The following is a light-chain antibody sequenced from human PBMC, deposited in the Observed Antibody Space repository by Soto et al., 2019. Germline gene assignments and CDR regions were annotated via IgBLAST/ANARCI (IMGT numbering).Light chain of an antibody. CDR2: DAS. V-gene: IGKV3-11*01. CDR1: QSVSSY. CDR3: QQRSNWPLT. J-gene: IGKJ4*01. Sequence: EIVLTQSPATLSLSPGEMATLSCRASQSVSSYLAWYQQKPGQAPRLLIYDASNRATGIPARFSGSGSGTDFTLTISRLEPEDFAVYYCQQRSNWPLTCGGGTNVEIK.